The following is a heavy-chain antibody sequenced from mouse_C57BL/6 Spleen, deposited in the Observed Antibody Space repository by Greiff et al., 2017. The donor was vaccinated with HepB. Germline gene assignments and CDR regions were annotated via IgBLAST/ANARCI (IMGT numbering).Heavy chain of an antibody. Sequence: QVQLQQPGAELVKPGASVKLSCKASGYTFTSYWMQWVKQRPGQGLEWIGEIDPSDSYTNYNQKFKGKATLTVDTSSSTAYMQLSSLTSEDSAVYYCARLGGKAMDYWGQGTSVTVSS. V-gene: IGHV1-50*01. CDR2: IDPSDSYT. D-gene: IGHD1-1*02. CDR1: GYTFTSYW. J-gene: IGHJ4*01. CDR3: ARLGGKAMDY.